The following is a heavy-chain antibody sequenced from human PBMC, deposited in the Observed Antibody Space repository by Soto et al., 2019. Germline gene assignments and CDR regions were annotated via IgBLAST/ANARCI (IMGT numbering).Heavy chain of an antibody. D-gene: IGHD4-4*01. CDR2: IYYSGST. Sequence: ASETLSLTCTVSGGSISSYYWSWIRQPPGKGLEWIGYIYYSGSTNYNPSLKSRVTISVDTSKNQFSLKLSSVTAADTAVYYCARAGSNYVYFDYWGQGTLVTVSS. V-gene: IGHV4-59*12. J-gene: IGHJ4*02. CDR1: GGSISSYY. CDR3: ARAGSNYVYFDY.